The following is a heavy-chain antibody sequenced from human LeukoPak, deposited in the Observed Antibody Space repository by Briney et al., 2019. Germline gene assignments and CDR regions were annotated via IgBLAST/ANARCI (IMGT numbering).Heavy chain of an antibody. CDR1: RFTFSRHG. Sequence: GGSLRLSCAASRFTFSRHGMHWVRQAPGKGLEWVAVIYYDRSLEYYADSVKGRFTISRDNSKNTLFLQMNSLRAEDTAVYYCARDIAAVRMDVWGQGTTVIVSS. D-gene: IGHD6-25*01. CDR2: IYYDRSLE. J-gene: IGHJ6*02. CDR3: ARDIAAVRMDV. V-gene: IGHV3-33*01.